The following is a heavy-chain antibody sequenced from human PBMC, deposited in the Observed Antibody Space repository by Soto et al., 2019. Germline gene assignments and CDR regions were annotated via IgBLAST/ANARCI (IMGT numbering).Heavy chain of an antibody. D-gene: IGHD4-17*01. J-gene: IGHJ6*02. Sequence: ASVKVSCKASGYTFTGYYMHWVRQAPGQGLEWMGWINPDSGGTNYAQKFQGRVTMTRDSSITTAYMELTGLRSDDTAVYYCARDQMTTVTINDYYGMDVWGQGTTVTVSS. CDR3: ARDQMTTVTINDYYGMDV. CDR2: INPDSGGT. CDR1: GYTFTGYY. V-gene: IGHV1-2*02.